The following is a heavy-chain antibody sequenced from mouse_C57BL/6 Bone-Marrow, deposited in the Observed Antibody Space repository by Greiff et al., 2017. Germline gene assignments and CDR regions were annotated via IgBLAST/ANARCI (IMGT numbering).Heavy chain of an antibody. D-gene: IGHD1-1*01. J-gene: IGHJ4*01. CDR3: ARRSPSTTVVAGDAMDY. CDR2: ISSGSSTI. V-gene: IGHV5-17*01. CDR1: GFTFSDYG. Sequence: EVHLVESGGGLVKPGGSLKLSCAASGFTFSDYGMHWVRQAPEKGLEWVAYISSGSSTIYYADTVKGRFTISRDNAKNTLFLQMTSLRSEDAAMYYCARRSPSTTVVAGDAMDYWGQGTSVTVSS.